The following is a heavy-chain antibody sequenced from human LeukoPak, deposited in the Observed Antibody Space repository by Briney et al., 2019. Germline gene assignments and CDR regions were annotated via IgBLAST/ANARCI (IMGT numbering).Heavy chain of an antibody. Sequence: GGTLRLSCAASGFTFSSYGMSWVRQAPGKGLEWVSAISGSGGSTYYADSVKGRFTISRDNSKNTLYLQMNSLRAEDTAVYYCAKDDRGTTEEAFDYWGQGTLVTVSS. CDR1: GFTFSSYG. J-gene: IGHJ4*02. D-gene: IGHD1-1*01. CDR2: ISGSGGST. V-gene: IGHV3-23*01. CDR3: AKDDRGTTEEAFDY.